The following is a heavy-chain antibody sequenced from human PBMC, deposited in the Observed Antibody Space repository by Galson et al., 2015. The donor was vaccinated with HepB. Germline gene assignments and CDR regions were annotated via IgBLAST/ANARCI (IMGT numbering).Heavy chain of an antibody. Sequence: ETLSLTCTVSGGSISSYYWSWIRQPPGKGLEWIGYIYYSGSTNYNPSLKSRVTISVDTSKNQFSLKLSSVTAADTAVYYCARGDYYDSSGYYCLADWGQGTLVTVSS. CDR2: IYYSGST. V-gene: IGHV4-59*01. CDR1: GGSISSYY. J-gene: IGHJ4*02. D-gene: IGHD3-22*01. CDR3: ARGDYYDSSGYYCLAD.